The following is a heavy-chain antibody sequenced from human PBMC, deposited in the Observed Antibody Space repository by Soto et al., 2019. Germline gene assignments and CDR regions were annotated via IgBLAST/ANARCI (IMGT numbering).Heavy chain of an antibody. Sequence: GGSLRLSCSAPGFTFSRYGMHGVRQAPGKGPEWVAVIWYDGSHKDYVDSVKGRFTISRDNSKSTVYLQMNSLRAEDTAIYYSAREYYYDKEIDYWGQGTQVTVSS. J-gene: IGHJ4*02. CDR3: AREYYYDKEIDY. V-gene: IGHV3-33*08. CDR1: GFTFSRYG. CDR2: IWYDGSHK. D-gene: IGHD3-22*01.